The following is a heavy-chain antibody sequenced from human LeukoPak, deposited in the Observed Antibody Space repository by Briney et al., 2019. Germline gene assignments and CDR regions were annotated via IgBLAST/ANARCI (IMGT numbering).Heavy chain of an antibody. CDR1: GGTFSSYA. J-gene: IGHJ4*02. Sequence: GASVKVSCKASGGTFSSYAISWVRQAPGQGLEWMGRIIPILGIANYAQKFQGRVTITADKSTSTAYMELSSLRSEDTAVYYCARPSKYYYDSSGYSFDYWGQGTLVTVSS. CDR3: ARPSKYYYDSSGYSFDY. V-gene: IGHV1-69*04. CDR2: IIPILGIA. D-gene: IGHD3-22*01.